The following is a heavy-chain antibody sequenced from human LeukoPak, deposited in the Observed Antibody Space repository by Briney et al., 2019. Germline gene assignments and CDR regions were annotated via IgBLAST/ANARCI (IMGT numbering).Heavy chain of an antibody. CDR2: ISYDGYTE. V-gene: IGHV3-30-3*01. J-gene: IGHJ4*02. CDR1: GFPFSSYS. Sequence: GGSLRLSCAASGFPFSSYSMHWVRQAPGKGLEWAGVISYDGYTENYADSVKGRFTISRDNSKNTLHLQMNSLRTEDTAVYFCAGPSTNYPYLYYFDYWGQGTLVTVSS. CDR3: AGPSTNYPYLYYFDY. D-gene: IGHD5-24*01.